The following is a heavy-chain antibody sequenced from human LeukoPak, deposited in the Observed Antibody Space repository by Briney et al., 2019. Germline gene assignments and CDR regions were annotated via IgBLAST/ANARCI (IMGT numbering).Heavy chain of an antibody. D-gene: IGHD2-21*02. Sequence: GGSLRLSCAASGFTFSSYSMNWVRQAPGKGLEWVSYISSNTGTKYYTDSVKGRFTISRDNAKNSLYLQMNSLRAEDTAVYYCARDPSPIHFVVATAIGDDYWGQGTLVTVSS. CDR2: ISSNTGTK. V-gene: IGHV3-48*01. CDR3: ARDPSPIHFVVATAIGDDY. CDR1: GFTFSSYS. J-gene: IGHJ4*02.